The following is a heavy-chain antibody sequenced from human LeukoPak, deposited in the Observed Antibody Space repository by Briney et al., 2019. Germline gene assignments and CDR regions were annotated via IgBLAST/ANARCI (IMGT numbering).Heavy chain of an antibody. V-gene: IGHV3-21*01. J-gene: IGHJ4*02. D-gene: IGHD4-23*01. CDR2: ISSSSSYI. CDR1: GFTFSSYS. CDR3: ARAYGGNAYYFDY. Sequence: SGGSLRLSCAASGFTFSSYSMNWVRQAPGKGLEWVSSISSSSSYIYYADSVKGRFTISRDNAKNSLYLQMNSLRAEDTAVYYCARAYGGNAYYFDYWGQGTLVTVPS.